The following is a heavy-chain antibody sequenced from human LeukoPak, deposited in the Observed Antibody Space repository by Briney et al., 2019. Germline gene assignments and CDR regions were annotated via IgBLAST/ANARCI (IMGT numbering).Heavy chain of an antibody. J-gene: IGHJ4*02. CDR1: GFTFSGYG. CDR2: ISSDGSNK. CDR3: ATSPYYYDSSGYYDNRVDY. Sequence: GGSLRLSCEASGFTFSGYGMHWVRQAPGKGLEWVAVISSDGSNKYYADSVKGRFTISRDNSKNTLYLQMNSLRAEDTAVYYCATSPYYYDSSGYYDNRVDYWGQGTLVTVSS. V-gene: IGHV3-30*03. D-gene: IGHD3-22*01.